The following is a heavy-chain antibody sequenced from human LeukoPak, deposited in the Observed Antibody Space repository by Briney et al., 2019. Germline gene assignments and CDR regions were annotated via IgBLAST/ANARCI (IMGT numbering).Heavy chain of an antibody. CDR2: ISGNGGST. V-gene: IGHV3-23*01. CDR1: GFTFSLNA. Sequence: PGGSLRLSCAASGFTFSLNAMTWVRQAPGKGPEWVAAISGNGGSTYYADSVKGRFTISRVNSMNTLYLQMNSLRAEDTAVYYCAKKPRIAVAGYYFDWWGQGTLVTVSS. CDR3: AKKPRIAVAGYYFDW. D-gene: IGHD6-19*01. J-gene: IGHJ4*02.